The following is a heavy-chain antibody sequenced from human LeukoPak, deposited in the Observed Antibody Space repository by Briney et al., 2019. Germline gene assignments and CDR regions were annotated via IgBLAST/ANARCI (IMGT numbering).Heavy chain of an antibody. V-gene: IGHV1-46*01. CDR2: IKPSGGNT. CDR3: ARGSWSAALYYYYMDV. J-gene: IGHJ6*03. D-gene: IGHD1-26*01. CDR1: GYSFTSYN. Sequence: ASVKVSCKTSGYSFTSYNLHWVRQAPGQRLEWMGIIKPSGGNTNYAQKFQGRGTMTRDTSTSTVYMELSSLKSEDTAVYYCARGSWSAALYYYYMDVWGKGTTVTVSS.